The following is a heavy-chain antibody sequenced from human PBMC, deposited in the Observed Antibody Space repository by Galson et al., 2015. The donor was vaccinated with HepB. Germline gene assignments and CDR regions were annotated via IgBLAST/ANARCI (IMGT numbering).Heavy chain of an antibody. V-gene: IGHV5-51*01. CDR2: IYPGDSDT. J-gene: IGHJ4*02. D-gene: IGHD2-21*01. Sequence: QSGAEVKKPGESLKISCLGSGYSFTNFWIGWVRQMPGKGLEWMGIIYPGDSDTRYNPSFQGQVTISADKSARTASLQWSSLKTSDTAMYYCARSDSSLLFEYWGQGTRVTVSS. CDR3: ARSDSSLLFEY. CDR1: GYSFTNFW.